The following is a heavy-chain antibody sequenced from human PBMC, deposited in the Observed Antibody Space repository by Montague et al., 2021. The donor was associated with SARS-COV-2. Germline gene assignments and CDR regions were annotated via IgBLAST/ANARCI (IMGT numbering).Heavy chain of an antibody. J-gene: IGHJ4*02. CDR2: TDYSGRT. V-gene: IGHV4-31*03. D-gene: IGHD6-19*01. Sequence: TLSLTCTVPSPWTGRGNYGSSWMSKRLNSSHRWIGYTDYSGRTYYNPSLKSRVTISVDTSKNQFSLKLSSVTAADTAVYYCACYVDSSGWLNPRGSGTFDYWGQGTLVIVSS. CDR1: SPWTGRGNYG. CDR3: ACYVDSSGWLNPRGSGTFDY.